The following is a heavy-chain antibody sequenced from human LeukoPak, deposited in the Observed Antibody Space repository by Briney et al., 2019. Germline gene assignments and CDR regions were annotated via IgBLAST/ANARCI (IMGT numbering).Heavy chain of an antibody. J-gene: IGHJ6*03. CDR1: VASMNHHS. CDR3: ARGTTVATRHYYSYYIDA. D-gene: IGHD4-23*01. CDR2: MDETGFT. V-gene: IGHV4-59*11. Sequence: SETLSLTWSVSVASMNHHSGMWIRQPPERGLEWIANMDETGFTNDKHSLKSRVTSSIDTYKNQFSLRLTSVTAADTDVYYCARGTTVATRHYYSYYIDAWGRGTTVTVSS.